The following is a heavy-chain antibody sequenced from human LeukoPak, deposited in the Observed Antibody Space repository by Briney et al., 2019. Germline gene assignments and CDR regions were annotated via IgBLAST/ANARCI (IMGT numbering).Heavy chain of an antibody. CDR3: ARVGIAMDPYYFDY. D-gene: IGHD5-18*01. CDR2: IIPIFGTA. J-gene: IGHJ4*02. Sequence: SVKVSCKASGYTFIRYHMHWVRQAPGQGLEWMGGIIPIFGTANYAQKFQGRVTITADESTSTAYMELSSLRSEDTAVYYCARVGIAMDPYYFDYWGQGTLVTVSS. CDR1: GYTFIRYH. V-gene: IGHV1-69*13.